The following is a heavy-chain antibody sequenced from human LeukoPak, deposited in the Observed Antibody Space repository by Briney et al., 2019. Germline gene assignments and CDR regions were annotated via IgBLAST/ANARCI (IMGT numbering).Heavy chain of an antibody. CDR2: INPNSGGT. D-gene: IGHD1-26*01. CDR1: GYTFTGYY. CDR3: AREVKWELLRGHYFDY. V-gene: IGHV1-2*02. J-gene: IGHJ4*02. Sequence: ASVKVSCKASGYTFTGYYMHWVRQAPGQGLEWMGWINPNSGGTNYAQKFQGRVTMTRDTSISTAYMELSRLRSDDTAVYYCAREVKWELLRGHYFDYWGQGTLVTVSS.